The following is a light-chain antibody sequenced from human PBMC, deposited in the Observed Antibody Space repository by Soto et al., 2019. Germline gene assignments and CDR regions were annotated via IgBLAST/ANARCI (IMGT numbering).Light chain of an antibody. Sequence: VTTKSQATLSVSPGERANLFCRASQGLGTNLAWYQQKPGQAPRLLIYAASTRATGVPGRFSGSGSGTEFTLTISSLQSEDFAVYYCQQYNHWPLTFGGGTKVDIK. CDR3: QQYNHWPLT. CDR1: QGLGTN. CDR2: AAS. V-gene: IGKV3-15*01. J-gene: IGKJ4*01.